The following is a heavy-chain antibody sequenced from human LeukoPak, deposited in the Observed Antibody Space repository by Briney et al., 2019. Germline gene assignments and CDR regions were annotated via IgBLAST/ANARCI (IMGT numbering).Heavy chain of an antibody. CDR3: ARGPQQQLGLRVYDY. D-gene: IGHD6-13*01. J-gene: IGHJ4*02. V-gene: IGHV4-34*01. CDR1: GGSFSGYY. Sequence: PSETLSLTCAVYGGSFSGYYWSWIRQPPGKGLEWIGEINHSGSTNYNPSLKSRVTISVDTSKNQFSLKLSSVTAADTAVNYCARGPQQQLGLRVYDYWGQGTLVTVSS. CDR2: INHSGST.